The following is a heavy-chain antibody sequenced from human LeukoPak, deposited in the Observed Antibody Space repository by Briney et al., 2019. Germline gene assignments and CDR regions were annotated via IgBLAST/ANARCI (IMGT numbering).Heavy chain of an antibody. CDR3: ARGCYDFWSGYLYYYYYMDV. CDR2: IYYSGST. CDR1: GGSISSYY. D-gene: IGHD3-3*01. J-gene: IGHJ6*03. V-gene: IGHV4-59*01. Sequence: PSETLSLTCTVSGGSISSYYWGWIRQPPGKGLEWIGYIYYSGSTNYNPSLKSRVTISVDTSKNQFSLKLSSVTAADTAVYYCARGCYDFWSGYLYYYYYMDVWGKGTTVTVSS.